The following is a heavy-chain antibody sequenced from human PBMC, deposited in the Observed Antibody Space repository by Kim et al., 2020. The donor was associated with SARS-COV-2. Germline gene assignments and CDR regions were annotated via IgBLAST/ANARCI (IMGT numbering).Heavy chain of an antibody. D-gene: IGHD3-10*01. V-gene: IGHV3-43*02. CDR1: GFTFDDYA. J-gene: IGHJ2*01. CDR2: ISGDGGST. Sequence: GGSLRLSCAASGFTFDDYAMHWVRQAPGKGLEWVSLISGDGGSTYYADSVKGRFTISRDNSKNSLYLQMNSLRTEDTALYYCAKPWYGSGSYYPWYFDLWGRGTLVTVSS. CDR3: AKPWYGSGSYYPWYFDL.